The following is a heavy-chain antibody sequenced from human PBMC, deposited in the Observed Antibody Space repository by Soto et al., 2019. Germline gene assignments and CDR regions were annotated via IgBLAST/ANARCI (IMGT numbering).Heavy chain of an antibody. CDR2: ISGSGGST. CDR1: GFTFSSYA. V-gene: IGHV3-23*01. J-gene: IGHJ4*02. CDR3: AKVDYYDSSGYFGYFDC. Sequence: GGSLRLSCAASGFTFSSYAMSWVRQAPGKGLEWVSAISGSGGSTYYADSVKGRFTISRDNSKNTLYLQMNSLRAEDTAVYYCAKVDYYDSSGYFGYFDCWGQGTLVTVSS. D-gene: IGHD3-22*01.